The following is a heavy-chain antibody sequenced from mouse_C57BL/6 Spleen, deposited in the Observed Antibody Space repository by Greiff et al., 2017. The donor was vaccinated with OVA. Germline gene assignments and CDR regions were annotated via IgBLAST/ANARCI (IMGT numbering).Heavy chain of an antibody. CDR3: ARGDYYGSSSYAMDY. J-gene: IGHJ4*01. D-gene: IGHD1-1*01. V-gene: IGHV1-54*01. CDR2: INPGSGGT. CDR1: GYAFTNYL. Sequence: QVHVKQSGAELVRPGTSVKVSCKASGYAFTNYLIEWVKQRPGQGLEWIGVINPGSGGTNYNEKFKGKATLTADKSSSTAYMQLSSLTSEDSAVYFCARGDYYGSSSYAMDYWGQGTSVTVSS.